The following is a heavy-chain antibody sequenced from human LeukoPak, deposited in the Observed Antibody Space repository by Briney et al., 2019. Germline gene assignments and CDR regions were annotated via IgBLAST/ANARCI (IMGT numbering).Heavy chain of an antibody. CDR3: ARDLARGYSYGYGWFDP. CDR2: INHSGST. Sequence: SETLSLTCTVSGGSISSSSYYWGWIRQPPGKGLEWIGEINHSGSTNYNPSLKGRVTISVDTSKNQFSLKLSSVTAADTAVYYCARDLARGYSYGYGWFDPWGQGTLVTVSS. D-gene: IGHD5-18*01. CDR1: GGSISSSSYY. V-gene: IGHV4-39*07. J-gene: IGHJ5*02.